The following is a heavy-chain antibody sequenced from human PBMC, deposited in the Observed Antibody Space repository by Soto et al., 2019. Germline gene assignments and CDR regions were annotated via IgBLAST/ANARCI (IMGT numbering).Heavy chain of an antibody. J-gene: IGHJ4*02. V-gene: IGHV4-39*01. CDR2: VFYTGFT. CDR1: GDYFSGSYYY. Sequence: SQTLSLTCAVSGDYFSGSYYYWAWLRHAPGKGPEWIGCVFYTGFTSCNPSLESRVSVSVDTSKSQFSLKLSAVTAAVTAVYSCATSQKGYNWNYFDHWGEGALVTVSS. CDR3: ATSQKGYNWNYFDH. D-gene: IGHD1-20*01.